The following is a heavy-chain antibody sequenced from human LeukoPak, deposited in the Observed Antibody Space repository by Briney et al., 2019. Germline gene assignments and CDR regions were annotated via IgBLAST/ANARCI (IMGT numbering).Heavy chain of an antibody. Sequence: PGGSLRLSCAASGFTFSSYEMNWVRQAPGKGLEWVSYISSSGSTIYYADSVKGRFTISRDNAKNSLYLQMNSLRAEDTAVYYCAVAGYSYGSSWGQGTLVTVSS. CDR2: ISSSGSTI. D-gene: IGHD5-18*01. CDR3: AVAGYSYGSS. CDR1: GFTFSSYE. V-gene: IGHV3-48*03. J-gene: IGHJ4*02.